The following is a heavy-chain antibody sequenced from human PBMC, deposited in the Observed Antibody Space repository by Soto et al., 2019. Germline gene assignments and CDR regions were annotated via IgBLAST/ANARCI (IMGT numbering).Heavy chain of an antibody. D-gene: IGHD6-19*01. CDR2: IKQDGSEE. CDR1: GFTFSNYW. J-gene: IGHJ6*02. Sequence: ESGGGLVQPGGSLRLSCAASGFTFSNYWMSWVRQAPGKGLEWVANIKQDGSEEYYVDSVKGRFTISRDNAKNSLYLQMSSLRADDTAVYYCTRGVRGSSGWSYYYGMDVWGQGTTVTVSS. V-gene: IGHV3-7*03. CDR3: TRGVRGSSGWSYYYGMDV.